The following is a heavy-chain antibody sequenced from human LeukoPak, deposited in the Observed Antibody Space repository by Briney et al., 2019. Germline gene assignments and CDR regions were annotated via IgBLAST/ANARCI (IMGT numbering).Heavy chain of an antibody. CDR1: GYTFTGYY. J-gene: IGHJ4*02. Sequence: PVASVKVSCKPSGYTFTGYYMHWVRQAPGQGVEGMGWINPNRGGTNYAQKFQGRVTMTRDTSISTAYMELSRLRSDDTAVYYCARKIAVAGTLSLGYWGQGTLVTVSS. CDR2: INPNRGGT. V-gene: IGHV1-2*02. D-gene: IGHD6-19*01. CDR3: ARKIAVAGTLSLGY.